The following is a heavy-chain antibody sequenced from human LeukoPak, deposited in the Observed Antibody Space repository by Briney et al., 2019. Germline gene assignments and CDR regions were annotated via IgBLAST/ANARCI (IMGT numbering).Heavy chain of an antibody. D-gene: IGHD3/OR15-3a*01. CDR2: ISPGGTTT. Sequence: SGGSLRLSCGASGFPFSAYWMHWVRQAPGKGLVWVSHISPGGTTTNYADSVKGRFTISRDNAKNALYLQLNSLRAEDTAVYYWARGLINRYGYDFGGQGTLVTVSS. CDR3: ARGLINRYGYDF. V-gene: IGHV3-74*01. CDR1: GFPFSAYW. J-gene: IGHJ4*02.